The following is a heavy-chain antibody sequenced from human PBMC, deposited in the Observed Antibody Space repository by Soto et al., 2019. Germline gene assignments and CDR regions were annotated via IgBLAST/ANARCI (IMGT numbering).Heavy chain of an antibody. D-gene: IGHD5-12*01. J-gene: IGHJ4*02. CDR2: ISGSGGTT. CDR3: AKDTRYSGFDTFDL. Sequence: EVQLLESGGDLVQPGGSLRLSCAASGITFSDYAMSWIRQAPGQGLEWVSAISGSGGTTYYADSVKGRFTISRDNSKNTLYLQMNSLRADDTAVYYCAKDTRYSGFDTFDLWGQGTLVTVSS. CDR1: GITFSDYA. V-gene: IGHV3-23*01.